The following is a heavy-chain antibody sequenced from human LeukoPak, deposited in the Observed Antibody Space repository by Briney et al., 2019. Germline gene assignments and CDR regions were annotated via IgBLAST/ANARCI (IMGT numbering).Heavy chain of an antibody. CDR2: INHSGST. CDR1: GGSFSGYY. V-gene: IGHV4-34*01. Sequence: SETLSLTCAVYGGSFSGYYWSWIRQPPGKGLEWIGEINHSGSTNYNPSLKSRVTTSVDTSKNQFSLKLSSVTAADTAVYYCARARGVRAARPPYYFDYWGQGTLVTVSS. J-gene: IGHJ4*02. CDR3: ARARGVRAARPPYYFDY. D-gene: IGHD6-6*01.